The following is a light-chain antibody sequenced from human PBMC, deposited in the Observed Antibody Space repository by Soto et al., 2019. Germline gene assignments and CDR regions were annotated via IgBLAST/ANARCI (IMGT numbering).Light chain of an antibody. J-gene: IGKJ3*01. CDR1: QSVSSF. Sequence: EIVLTQSPATLPLSPGERATLSCRASQSVSSFLAWYQQKSGQTPRLLIYDASNRATGIPARFSGSGSGTDFTLTISSLEPENFAVYYCQHRSNWLGTFGPGTKVDIK. CDR2: DAS. V-gene: IGKV3-11*01. CDR3: QHRSNWLGT.